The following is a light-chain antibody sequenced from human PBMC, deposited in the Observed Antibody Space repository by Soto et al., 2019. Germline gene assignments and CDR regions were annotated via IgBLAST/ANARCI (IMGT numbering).Light chain of an antibody. V-gene: IGKV3-15*01. J-gene: IGKJ2*01. CDR1: QSVSTS. CDR3: QQYIHGYT. Sequence: EVVMTQSPATLSVFPGERVTLSCRASQSVSTSLAWYQQKPGQAPRLLIYSASTRATGIPARFSGSGSGTEFTLTISSLDSEDFAVYYCQQYIHGYTFGQGTELEIK. CDR2: SAS.